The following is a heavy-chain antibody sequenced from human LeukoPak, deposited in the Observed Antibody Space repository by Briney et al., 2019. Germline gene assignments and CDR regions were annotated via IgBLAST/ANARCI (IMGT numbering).Heavy chain of an antibody. V-gene: IGHV4-59*12. D-gene: IGHD6-13*01. CDR2: IYYSGST. CDR3: ARGWGSSSWYGY. CDR1: GGSISSYY. Sequence: SETLSLTCTVSGGSISSYYWSWIRQPPGKGLEWIGYIYYSGSTNYNPSLKSRVTISVDTSKNQFSLKLSSVTAADTAVYYCARGWGSSSWYGYWGQGTLVTVSS. J-gene: IGHJ4*02.